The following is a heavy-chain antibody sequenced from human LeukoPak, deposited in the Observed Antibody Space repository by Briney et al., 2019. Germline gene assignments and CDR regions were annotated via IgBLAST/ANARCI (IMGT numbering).Heavy chain of an antibody. CDR3: ARKGYAFDF. CDR2: IKLDVSET. CDR1: GFTFSTSW. J-gene: IGHJ3*01. V-gene: IGHV3-7*01. Sequence: QTGGSLRLSCVASGFTFSTSWMTWVRQAPGMGLERVANIKLDVSETYYVDSVRGRFTISRDNTKNSLYLQMDSLRAEDTAVYYCARKGYAFDFWGQGTMVTVSS.